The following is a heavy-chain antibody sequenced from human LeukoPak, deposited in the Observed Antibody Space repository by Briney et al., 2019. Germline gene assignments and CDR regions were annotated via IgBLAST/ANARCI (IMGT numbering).Heavy chain of an antibody. CDR3: ARESDCSSTSCFSTYYDFWCGGRTLDP. D-gene: IGHD2-2*01. CDR2: IYYSGST. CDR1: GGSISSYY. V-gene: IGHV4-59*01. Sequence: PSETLSLTCTVSGGSISSYYWSWIRQPPGKGLEWIGYIYYSGSTNYNPSLKSRVTISVDTSKNQFSLKLSSVTAADTAVYYCARESDCSSTSCFSTYYDFWCGGRTLDPWGQGALVTVSS. J-gene: IGHJ5*02.